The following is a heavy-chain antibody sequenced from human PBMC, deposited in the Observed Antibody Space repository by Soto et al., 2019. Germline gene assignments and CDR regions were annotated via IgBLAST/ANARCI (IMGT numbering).Heavy chain of an antibody. Sequence: QVQLQESGPGLVKPSGTLSLSCAVSGGSISSSHWWTWVRQPPGKGLEWIGEIYHSGSTNYNPSLKRRVPISVDPPRGQFSLNPSALAAADTAGCFCASSGGGEDYWGQGILVTVSS. V-gene: IGHV4-4*02. D-gene: IGHD3-16*01. J-gene: IGHJ4*02. CDR2: IYHSGST. CDR3: ASSGGGEDY. CDR1: GGSISSSHW.